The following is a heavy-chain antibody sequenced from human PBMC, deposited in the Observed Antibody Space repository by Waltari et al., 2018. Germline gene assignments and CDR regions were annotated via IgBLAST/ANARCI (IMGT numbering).Heavy chain of an antibody. CDR2: IYHSGST. CDR3: ARDDRRGATFDP. CDR1: GGSISSGGYY. Sequence: QVQLQESGPGQVKPSQTLSLTCTVSGGSISSGGYYWSWIRQHPGKGLEWIGYIYHSGSTYYTPSLKSRVTIAVDRSKNQFSLKLSSVTAADTAVYYFARDDRRGATFDPWGQGTLVTVSS. V-gene: IGHV4-31*03. D-gene: IGHD3-10*01. J-gene: IGHJ5*02.